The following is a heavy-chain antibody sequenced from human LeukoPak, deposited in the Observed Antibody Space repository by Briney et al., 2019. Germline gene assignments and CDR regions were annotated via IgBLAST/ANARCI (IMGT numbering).Heavy chain of an antibody. CDR1: AASLNNIGYY. D-gene: IGHD6-19*01. Sequence: SETLSLTCTVSAASLNNIGYYWGWIRQLPGEGLEWLGIVNYSGYTYYNPSLRSRVSINVDTAKNQFSLKLSSVTAADTAVYYCVRQKGHSSSWWYFDYWAQGTLVTVSS. CDR2: VNYSGYT. V-gene: IGHV4-39*01. CDR3: VRQKGHSSSWWYFDY. J-gene: IGHJ4*02.